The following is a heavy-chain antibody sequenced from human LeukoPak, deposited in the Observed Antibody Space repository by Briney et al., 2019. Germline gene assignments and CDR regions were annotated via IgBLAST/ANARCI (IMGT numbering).Heavy chain of an antibody. J-gene: IGHJ4*02. Sequence: GGSLRLSCTASGFTFGDYAMSWVRQAPGKGLEWVGFIRSKAYGGTTEYAASVKGRFTISREDSKSIAYLQMNSLKTEDTAVYYCTSLFLGYCSSTSCPLFDYWGQGTLVTVSS. CDR3: TSLFLGYCSSTSCPLFDY. CDR1: GFTFGDYA. CDR2: IRSKAYGGTT. D-gene: IGHD2-2*01. V-gene: IGHV3-49*04.